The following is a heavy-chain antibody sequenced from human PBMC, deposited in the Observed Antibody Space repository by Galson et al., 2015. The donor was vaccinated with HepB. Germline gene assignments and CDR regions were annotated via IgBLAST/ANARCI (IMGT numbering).Heavy chain of an antibody. J-gene: IGHJ4*02. D-gene: IGHD2-21*02. V-gene: IGHV1-46*01. CDR2: INPSGGST. CDR1: GYTFTSYY. CDR3: ARVGDAYCGGDCYSNY. Sequence: SVTVSCKASGYTFTSYYMHWVRQAPGQGLEWMGIINPSGGSTSYAQKFQGRVTMTRDTSTGTVYMELSSLRSEDTAVYYCARVGDAYCGGDCYSNYWGQGTLVTVSS.